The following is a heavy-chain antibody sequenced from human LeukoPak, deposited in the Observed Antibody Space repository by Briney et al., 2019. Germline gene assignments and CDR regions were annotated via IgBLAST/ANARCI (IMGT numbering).Heavy chain of an antibody. J-gene: IGHJ3*02. D-gene: IGHD2-8*02. Sequence: PSETLSLTCTVSGGSISSGSFYWSWIRQPAGKGLEWIGRIYTSGSTNYNPSLKSRVTISVDTFKYQFSLQLSSVTAADTAMYYCARVIRAGGGFDIWGQGTMVTVSS. CDR2: IYTSGST. CDR3: ARVIRAGGGFDI. CDR1: GGSISSGSFY. V-gene: IGHV4-61*02.